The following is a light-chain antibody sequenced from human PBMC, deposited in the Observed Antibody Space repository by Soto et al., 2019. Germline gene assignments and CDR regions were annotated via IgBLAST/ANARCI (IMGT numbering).Light chain of an antibody. CDR3: SSHAVTSDV. CDR1: SSDVGGYNY. V-gene: IGLV2-11*01. J-gene: IGLJ1*01. Sequence: QSALAQPRSVSGAPGQSVTISCTGTSSDVGGYNYVAWFRQHPGKTPKVIIYDVTNRPSGVPDRFSGSKSGNTASLTISGLQAEDEADYYCSSHAVTSDVFGGGTKVTVL. CDR2: DVT.